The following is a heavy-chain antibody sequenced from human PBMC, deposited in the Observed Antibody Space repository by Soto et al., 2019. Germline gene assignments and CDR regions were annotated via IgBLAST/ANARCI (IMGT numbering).Heavy chain of an antibody. CDR2: IIPISGTA. D-gene: IGHD2-2*01. V-gene: IGHV1-69*01. CDR3: ARSQGSSTSLEIYYYYYYGMDV. J-gene: IGHJ6*02. CDR1: GGTFSSYA. Sequence: QVQLVQSGAEVKKPGSSVKVSCKASGGTFSSYAISWVRQAPGQELEWMGGIIPISGTANYAQKFQGRVTITADDSTSTAYMELSSLRSEDTAVYYCARSQGSSTSLEIYYYYYYGMDVWGQGTTVTVSS.